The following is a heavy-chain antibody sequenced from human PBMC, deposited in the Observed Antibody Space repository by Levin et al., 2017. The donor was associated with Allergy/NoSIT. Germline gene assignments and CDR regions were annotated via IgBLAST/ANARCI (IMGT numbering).Heavy chain of an antibody. CDR3: ARDTSIFGVVIIKGVDMDV. CDR2: ISSSSSYI. V-gene: IGHV3-21*01. D-gene: IGHD3-3*01. Sequence: GGSLRLSCAASGFTFSSYSMNWVRQAPGKGLEWVSSISSSSSYIYYADSVMGRFTISRDNAKNSLYLQMNSLRAEDTAVYYCARDTSIFGVVIIKGVDMDVWGQGTTVTVSS. J-gene: IGHJ6*02. CDR1: GFTFSSYS.